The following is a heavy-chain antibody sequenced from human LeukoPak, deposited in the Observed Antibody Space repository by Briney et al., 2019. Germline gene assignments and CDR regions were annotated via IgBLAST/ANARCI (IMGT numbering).Heavy chain of an antibody. CDR2: VFDSGGT. J-gene: IGHJ4*02. D-gene: IGHD3-10*01. CDR1: GGSISNYW. CDR3: VRYVVYGSGIYYFDY. Sequence: PSETLSLTCTVSGGSISNYWWSWIRQPPGKGLEWIGYVFDSGGTNYNPSLKSRVTISVDTSKNQFSLKLSSVTAADTAVFYCVRYVVYGSGIYYFDYWGQGTLVTVSS. V-gene: IGHV4-59*08.